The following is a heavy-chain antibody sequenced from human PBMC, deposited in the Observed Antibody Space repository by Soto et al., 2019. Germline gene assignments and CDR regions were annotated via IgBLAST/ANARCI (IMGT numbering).Heavy chain of an antibody. CDR1: GGTFSSYT. J-gene: IGHJ4*01. V-gene: IGHV1-69*01. CDR2: IIPIFNTV. D-gene: IGHD3-10*01. Sequence: QVQLVQSGAEVKKPGSSVMLSCKASGGTFSSYTINWVRQAPGQGLEWMGGIIPIFNTVTYAQKFQGRVTITADESTSTAYMEVSSLRSEDTAVYYCAKDLLDYYGSGSSPFYWGHGTLVTVSS. CDR3: AKDLLDYYGSGSSPFY.